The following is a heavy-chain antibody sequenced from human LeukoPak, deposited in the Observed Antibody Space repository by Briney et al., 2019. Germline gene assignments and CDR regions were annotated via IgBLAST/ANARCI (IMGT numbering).Heavy chain of an antibody. V-gene: IGHV3-74*01. Sequence: GGSLRLSCAASGFTFSSYWMHWVSQAPGKGLVWVSRINSDGSSTSYADSVKGRFTISRDNAKNTLYLQMNSLRAEDTAVYYCARDPSEYYDFWSGSNDAFDIWGQGTMVTVSS. CDR2: INSDGSST. D-gene: IGHD3-3*01. CDR1: GFTFSSYW. CDR3: ARDPSEYYDFWSGSNDAFDI. J-gene: IGHJ3*02.